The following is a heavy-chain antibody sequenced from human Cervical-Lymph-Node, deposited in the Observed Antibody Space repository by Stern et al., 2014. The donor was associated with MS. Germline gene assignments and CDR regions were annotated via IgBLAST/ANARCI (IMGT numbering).Heavy chain of an antibody. CDR1: GFKFSIYW. CDR2: IYPGDSET. V-gene: IGHV5-51*01. Sequence: MQLVQSGAELIRPGESLKISCKGSGFKFSIYWIAWGRQLPGKGLEWMGVIYPGDSETSYSPSLQGQVTMSADKSTRNAYLQWSSLNASDTAMYFCARQTAAWASDVWGQGTLVTVSS. CDR3: ARQTAAWASDV. J-gene: IGHJ4*02. D-gene: IGHD1-14*01.